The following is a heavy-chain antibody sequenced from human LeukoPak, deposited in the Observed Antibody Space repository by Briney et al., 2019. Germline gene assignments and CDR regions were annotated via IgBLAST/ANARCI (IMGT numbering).Heavy chain of an antibody. J-gene: IGHJ4*02. CDR1: GFTFSSYS. Sequence: GGSLRLSCAASGFTFSSYSMNWVRQAPGKGLGWVSSISSSSSYIYYADSVKGRFTISRDNAKNSLYLQMNSLRAEDTAVYYCARGYSSSWYYFDYWGQGTLVTVSS. D-gene: IGHD6-13*01. CDR3: ARGYSSSWYYFDY. CDR2: ISSSSSYI. V-gene: IGHV3-21*01.